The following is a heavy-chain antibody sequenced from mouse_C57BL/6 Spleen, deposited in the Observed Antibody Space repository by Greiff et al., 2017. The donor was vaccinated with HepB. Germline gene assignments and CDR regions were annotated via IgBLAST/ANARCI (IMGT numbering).Heavy chain of an antibody. Sequence: VQLKESGGGLVKPGGSLKLSCAASGFTFSDYGMHWVRQAPEKGLEWVAYISSGSSTIYYADNVKGRFTISRDNAKNTLFLQMTSLRSEDSAMYYCARPSTVHYAMDYWGQGTSVTVSS. J-gene: IGHJ4*01. CDR3: ARPSTVHYAMDY. CDR1: GFTFSDYG. CDR2: ISSGSSTI. D-gene: IGHD1-1*01. V-gene: IGHV5-17*01.